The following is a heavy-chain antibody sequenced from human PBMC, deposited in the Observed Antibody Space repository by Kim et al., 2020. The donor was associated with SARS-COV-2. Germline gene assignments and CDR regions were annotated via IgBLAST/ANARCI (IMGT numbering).Heavy chain of an antibody. CDR3: ARVFSPPWSASRRGSGMDV. CDR1: GFTFGHYS. Sequence: GGSLRLSCFTSGFTFGHYSMNWVRQAPGKGLEWLSVISTSSSYIYYADSLKGRFTISRDNVKNSVYLEMNGLRAEDTGVYYCARVFSPPWSASRRGSGMDVWGQGTTVIVS. CDR2: ISTSSSYI. V-gene: IGHV3-21*06. J-gene: IGHJ6*02. D-gene: IGHD3-3*01.